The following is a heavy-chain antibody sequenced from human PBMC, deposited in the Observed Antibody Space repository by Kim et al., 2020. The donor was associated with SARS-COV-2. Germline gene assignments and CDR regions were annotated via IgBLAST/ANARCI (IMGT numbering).Heavy chain of an antibody. J-gene: IGHJ2*01. CDR1: GGSVSSGSYY. D-gene: IGHD3-22*01. Sequence: SETLSLTCTVSGGSVSSGSYYWSWIRQPPGKGLEWIGYIYYSGSTNYNPSLKSRVTISVDTSKNQFSPKLSSVTAADTAVYYCARAPYDSSGYYCGYFDLWGRGTLVTVSS. V-gene: IGHV4-61*01. CDR2: IYYSGST. CDR3: ARAPYDSSGYYCGYFDL.